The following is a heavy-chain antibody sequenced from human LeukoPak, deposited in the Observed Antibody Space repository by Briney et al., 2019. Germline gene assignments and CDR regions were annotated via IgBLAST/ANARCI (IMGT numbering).Heavy chain of an antibody. Sequence: SETLSLTCTVSGGSIRSSSYYWGWIRQPPGKGLEWIGRIYTSGSTNYNPSLKSRVTMSVDTSKNQFSLKLSSVTAADTAVYYCARAGDGYNFDYWGQGTLVTVSS. CDR1: GGSIRSSSYY. CDR2: IYTSGST. V-gene: IGHV4-61*05. J-gene: IGHJ4*02. D-gene: IGHD5-24*01. CDR3: ARAGDGYNFDY.